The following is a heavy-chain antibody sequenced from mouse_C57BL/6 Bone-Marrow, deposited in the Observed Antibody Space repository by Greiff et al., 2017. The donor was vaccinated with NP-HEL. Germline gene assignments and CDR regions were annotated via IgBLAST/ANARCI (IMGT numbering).Heavy chain of an antibody. J-gene: IGHJ2*01. CDR1: GFNIKNTY. D-gene: IGHD1-1*01. CDR2: IDPANGNT. Sequence: VQLKESVAELVRPGASVKLSCTASGFNIKNTYMHWVKQRPEQGLEWIGRIDPANGNTKYAPKLQGKATITADTSSNPAYLQLISLTSEDTAIYYCARNYYGSSGLFFDYWGQGTTLTVSS. V-gene: IGHV14-3*01. CDR3: ARNYYGSSGLFFDY.